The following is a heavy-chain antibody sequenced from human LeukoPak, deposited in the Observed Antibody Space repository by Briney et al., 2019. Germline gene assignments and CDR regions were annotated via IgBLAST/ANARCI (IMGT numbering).Heavy chain of an antibody. J-gene: IGHJ6*02. CDR3: AKDISIVVVPAADYYYYGMDV. CDR2: ISGSGGST. D-gene: IGHD2-2*01. V-gene: IGHV3-23*01. CDR1: GFTFSSYA. Sequence: GGSLRLSCAASGFTFSSYAMSWVRQAPGKGLEWVSAISGSGGSTYYADSVKGRFTISRDNSKNTLYLQMNSLRAEDTAVYYCAKDISIVVVPAADYYYYGMDVWGQGTTVTVSS.